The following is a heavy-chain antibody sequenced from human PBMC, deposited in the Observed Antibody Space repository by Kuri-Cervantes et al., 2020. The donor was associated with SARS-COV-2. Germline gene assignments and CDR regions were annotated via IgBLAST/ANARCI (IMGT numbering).Heavy chain of an antibody. J-gene: IGHJ6*04. V-gene: IGHV1-8*02. CDR1: GGTFSSYT. Sequence: ASVKVSCKASGGTFSSYTISWVRQASGQGPEWMGWMNPDTGNSGYAQKFQGRVTMTEDTSTDTAYMELSSLGSEDTAVYYCAKGRRSCARWCLDVWGKGTTVTVSS. D-gene: IGHD4/OR15-4a*01. CDR2: MNPDTGNS. CDR3: AKGRRSCARWCLDV.